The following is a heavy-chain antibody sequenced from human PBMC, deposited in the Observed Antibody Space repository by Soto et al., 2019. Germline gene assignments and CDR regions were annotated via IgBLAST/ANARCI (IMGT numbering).Heavy chain of an antibody. V-gene: IGHV3-74*01. CDR3: ARTPLPYYYDSSGYYAWFDP. Sequence: GGSLRLSCAASGFTFSSYWMHWVRQAPGNGLVWVSRINSDGSSTSYADSVKGRFTISRDNAKNTLYLQMNSLRAEDTAVYYCARTPLPYYYDSSGYYAWFDPWGQGTLVTVSS. J-gene: IGHJ5*02. CDR2: INSDGSST. CDR1: GFTFSSYW. D-gene: IGHD3-22*01.